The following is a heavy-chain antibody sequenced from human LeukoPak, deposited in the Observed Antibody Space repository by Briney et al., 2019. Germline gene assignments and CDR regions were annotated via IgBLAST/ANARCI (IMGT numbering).Heavy chain of an antibody. V-gene: IGHV4-39*01. CDR3: ARAFYEGYDYVWGSYRSAFDY. D-gene: IGHD3-16*02. CDR2: IYYSGST. J-gene: IGHJ4*02. Sequence: PSETLSLTCTVSGGSISSSSYYWGWIRQPPGKGLEWIGSIYYSGSTYYNPSLKSRVTISVDTSKNQFSLKLSSVTAADTAVYYCARAFYEGYDYVWGSYRSAFDYWGQGTLVTVCS. CDR1: GGSISSSSYY.